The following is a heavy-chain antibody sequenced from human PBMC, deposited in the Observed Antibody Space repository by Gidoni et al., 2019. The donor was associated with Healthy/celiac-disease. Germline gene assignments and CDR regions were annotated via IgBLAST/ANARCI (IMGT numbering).Heavy chain of an antibody. CDR3: ARDHRAVTTYWFDP. J-gene: IGHJ5*02. D-gene: IGHD4-17*01. V-gene: IGHV4-61*01. CDR1: GGSVSSGSYY. CDR2: IYYSGST. Sequence: QVQLQESGPGLVKPSETLSLTCTVSGGSVSSGSYYWSWIRQPPGKGLEWIGYIYYSGSTNYNPSLKSRVTISVDTSKNQFSLKLSSVTAADTAVYYCARDHRAVTTYWFDPWGQGTLVTVSS.